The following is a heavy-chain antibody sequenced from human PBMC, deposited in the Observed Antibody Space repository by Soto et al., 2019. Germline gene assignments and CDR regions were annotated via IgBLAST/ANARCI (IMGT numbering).Heavy chain of an antibody. CDR1: GGSFSGYY. CDR2: INHSGST. J-gene: IGHJ5*02. CDR3: ARLRDIAARGNWFDP. Sequence: SETLSLTCAVYGGSFSGYYWSWIRQTPGKGLEWIGEINHSGSTNYNPSLKSRVTISVDTSKNQFSLKLSSVTAAGTAVYYCARLRDIAARGNWFDPWGQGTLVTVSS. D-gene: IGHD6-6*01. V-gene: IGHV4-34*01.